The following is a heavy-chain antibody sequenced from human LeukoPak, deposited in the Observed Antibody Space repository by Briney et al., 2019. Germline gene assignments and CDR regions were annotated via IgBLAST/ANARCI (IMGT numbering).Heavy chain of an antibody. V-gene: IGHV3-23*01. CDR1: GFTFSSYA. CDR3: AKGDVLTGYPGSYFDY. D-gene: IGHD3-9*01. CDR2: ISGSGGST. Sequence: GGSLRLSCAASGFTFSSYAMSWVRQAPGKGLEWVSAISGSGGSTYYADSVKGRFTISRDNSKNTLYLQMNSLRAEDTAVYYCAKGDVLTGYPGSYFDYWGQGTLVTVSS. J-gene: IGHJ4*02.